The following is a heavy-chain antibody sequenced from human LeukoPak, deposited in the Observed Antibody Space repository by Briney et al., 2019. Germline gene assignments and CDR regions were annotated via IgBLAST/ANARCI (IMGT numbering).Heavy chain of an antibody. V-gene: IGHV4-30-4*08. Sequence: SETLSLTCTVSGGSISSGDYYWSWIRQPPGKGLEWIGYIYYSGSTYYNPSLKSRVTISVDTSKNQFSLKLSSVTAADTAVYYCARGALYYYDSSGYPTQGDFDYWGQGTLVTVSS. CDR3: ARGALYYYDSSGYPTQGDFDY. CDR2: IYYSGST. J-gene: IGHJ4*02. D-gene: IGHD3-22*01. CDR1: GGSISSGDYY.